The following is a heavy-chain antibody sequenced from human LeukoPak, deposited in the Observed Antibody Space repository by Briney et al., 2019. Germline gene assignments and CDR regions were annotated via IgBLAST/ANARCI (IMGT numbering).Heavy chain of an antibody. Sequence: ASMKVSCKASGYTFNGHNVHWVRLAPGQGPEWLGWINPKTSGYNYPPKFQGRITLTTDTSIDTASMELSSLPSEDTALYYYARLPAWSDVSGDFWGQGTLVIVSS. V-gene: IGHV1-2*02. CDR3: ARLPAWSDVSGDF. CDR2: INPKTSGY. J-gene: IGHJ4*02. D-gene: IGHD1-1*01. CDR1: GYTFNGHN.